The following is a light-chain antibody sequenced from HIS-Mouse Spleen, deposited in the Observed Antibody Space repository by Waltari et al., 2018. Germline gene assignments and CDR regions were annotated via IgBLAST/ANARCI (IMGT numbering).Light chain of an antibody. V-gene: IGKV4-1*01. J-gene: IGKJ4*01. CDR2: WAS. Sequence: DIVMTQSPDSLAVSLGERATINCKSSQSVLYSSNNKNYLAWYQQKPGQPPKLHIYWASTRESGVPDRFSGSGSGTDFTLTISSLQAEDVAVYYCQQYYSTLTFGGGTKVEIK. CDR3: QQYYSTLT. CDR1: QSVLYSSNNKNY.